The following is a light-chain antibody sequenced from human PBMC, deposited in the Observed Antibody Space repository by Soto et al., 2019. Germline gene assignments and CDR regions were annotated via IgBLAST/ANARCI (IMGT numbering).Light chain of an antibody. Sequence: IQLTQSPSSLSASVGDRVTITCRASQAISDFVAWYQQKPGTVPKLLIYGASTLQSGVPSRFSGSGSGTFFTLSISSLQPEDVGTFYCQRYHSAPPTFGHGTKVDIK. V-gene: IGKV1-27*01. CDR2: GAS. CDR1: QAISDF. J-gene: IGKJ1*01. CDR3: QRYHSAPPT.